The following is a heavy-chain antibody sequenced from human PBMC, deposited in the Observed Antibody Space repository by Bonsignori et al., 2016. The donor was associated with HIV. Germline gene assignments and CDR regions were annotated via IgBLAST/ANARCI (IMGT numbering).Heavy chain of an antibody. J-gene: IGHJ6*03. V-gene: IGHV4-59*08. CDR2: IYNTGIIYDIGTT. CDR3: ARLSGLLPDYYMDV. D-gene: IGHD3-10*01. Sequence: WIRQPPGKGLEWIGYIYNTGIIYDIGTTNYNPSLDGRVSISLDTSKNQFSLMLTSVTAADTAVYFCARLSGLLPDYYMDVWGRGITVTVSS.